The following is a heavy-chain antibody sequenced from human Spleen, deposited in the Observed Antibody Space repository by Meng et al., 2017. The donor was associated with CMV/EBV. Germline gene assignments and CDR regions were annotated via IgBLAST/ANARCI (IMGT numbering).Heavy chain of an antibody. CDR3: ARHYYDSTGDY. CDR2: IYPGDSDT. Sequence: KVSCKGSGYSFTNYWIAWLRQMPGKGLEWMGIIYPGDSDTRYSPSFQGQVTISADKSISTAYLQWSSLKASDTAMYYCARHYYDSTGDYWGQGTLVTVSS. D-gene: IGHD3-22*01. J-gene: IGHJ4*02. CDR1: GYSFTNYW. V-gene: IGHV5-51*01.